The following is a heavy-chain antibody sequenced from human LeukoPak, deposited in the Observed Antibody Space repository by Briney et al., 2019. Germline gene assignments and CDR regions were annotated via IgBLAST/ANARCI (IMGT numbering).Heavy chain of an antibody. J-gene: IGHJ4*02. V-gene: IGHV3-23*01. CDR3: AKGVGYCSGGSCQQFDY. CDR2: ISGSGGST. Sequence: GGSLRLSCAASGFTFSGYGMSWVRQAPGKGLKWVSAISGSGGSTYCADSVKGRITISRDNSKNTLYLQMNSLGAEDTAVYYCAKGVGYCSGGSCQQFDYWGQGTLVTVSS. CDR1: GFTFSGYG. D-gene: IGHD2-15*01.